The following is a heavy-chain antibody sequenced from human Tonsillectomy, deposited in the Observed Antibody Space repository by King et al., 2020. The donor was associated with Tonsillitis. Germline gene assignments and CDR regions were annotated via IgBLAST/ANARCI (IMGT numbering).Heavy chain of an antibody. D-gene: IGHD3-16*01. CDR1: GLTFSSYS. Sequence: VQLVESGGGLVKPGGSLRVSCVASGLTFSSYSMNWVRQAPGQGLEWVSSISSSSSYIYYADSVKGRFTISRDNAKNSLYLQMNSLRAEDKAVDYCVGGQPRGFDPWGQGTLVTVSS. CDR3: VGGQPRGFDP. V-gene: IGHV3-21*01. J-gene: IGHJ5*02. CDR2: ISSSSSYI.